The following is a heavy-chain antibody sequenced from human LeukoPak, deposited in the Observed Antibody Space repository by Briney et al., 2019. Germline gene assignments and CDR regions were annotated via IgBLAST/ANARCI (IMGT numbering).Heavy chain of an antibody. CDR2: ISSSSSYI. CDR1: GLTFSSYS. J-gene: IGHJ3*02. CDR3: ARENEMATMWDAFDI. V-gene: IGHV3-21*01. D-gene: IGHD5-24*01. Sequence: GGSLRLSCAASGLTFSSYSMNWVRQAPGKGLEWVSSISSSSSYIYYADSVKGRFTISRDNAKNSLYLQMNSLRAEDTAVYYCARENEMATMWDAFDIWGQGTMVTVSS.